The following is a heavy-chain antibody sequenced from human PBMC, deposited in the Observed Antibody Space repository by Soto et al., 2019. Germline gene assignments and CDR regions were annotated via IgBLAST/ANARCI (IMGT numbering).Heavy chain of an antibody. CDR2: IYYSGST. V-gene: IGHV4-61*01. CDR3: ARAPGDVLLWFGELSSGSFDY. J-gene: IGHJ4*02. Sequence: SETLSLTCTVSGGSVSSGSYYWSWIRQPPGKGLEWIGYIYYSGSTNYNPSLKSRVTISVDTSKNQFSLKLSSVTAADTAVYYCARAPGDVLLWFGELSSGSFDYWGQGTLVTVSS. D-gene: IGHD3-10*01. CDR1: GGSVSSGSYY.